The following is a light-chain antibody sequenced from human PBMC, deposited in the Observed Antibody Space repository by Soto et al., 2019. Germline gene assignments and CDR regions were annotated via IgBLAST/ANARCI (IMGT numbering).Light chain of an antibody. CDR2: YDD. Sequence: QSVLTQPPSVSEAPRQRVTISCSGSSSNIGNNAVNWYQQLPGKAPKLLIYYDDLLPSGVSDRFSGSKSGTSASLAISGLQSEDEADYYCAAGKVFGTGTKVTVL. J-gene: IGLJ1*01. V-gene: IGLV1-36*01. CDR3: AAGKV. CDR1: SSNIGNNA.